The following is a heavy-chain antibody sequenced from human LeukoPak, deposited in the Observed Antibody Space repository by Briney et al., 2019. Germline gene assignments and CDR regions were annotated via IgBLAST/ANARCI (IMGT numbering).Heavy chain of an antibody. Sequence: SETLSLTCTVSGGSISSYYWNWIRQPAGKGLEWIGRIYSTGSTNYNPSLQSRVTMSLDTSNNQLSLALSFMTAADTAVYYCARAVRGSSWYAEDYYHVDVWGKGTTVTVSS. J-gene: IGHJ6*03. CDR1: GGSISSYY. D-gene: IGHD6-13*01. V-gene: IGHV4-4*07. CDR3: ARAVRGSSWYAEDYYHVDV. CDR2: IYSTGST.